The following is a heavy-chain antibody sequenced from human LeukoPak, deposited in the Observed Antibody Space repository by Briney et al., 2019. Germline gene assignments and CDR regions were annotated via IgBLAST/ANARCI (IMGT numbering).Heavy chain of an antibody. D-gene: IGHD3-10*01. J-gene: IGHJ6*03. Sequence: SETLSLTCTVSGGSISSSSYYWGWIRQPPGKGLEWIGSIYYSGSTYYNPSLKSRVTISVDTSKNQFSLKLSSVTAADTAVYYCARLIRDYGSGSYYYYYYYYMDVWGKGTTVTISS. V-gene: IGHV4-39*07. CDR3: ARLIRDYGSGSYYYYYYYYMDV. CDR2: IYYSGST. CDR1: GGSISSSSYY.